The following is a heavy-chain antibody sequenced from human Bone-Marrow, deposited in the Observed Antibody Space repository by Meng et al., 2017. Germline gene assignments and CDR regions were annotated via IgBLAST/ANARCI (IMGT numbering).Heavy chain of an antibody. CDR2: INTDGTTT. V-gene: IGHV3-74*01. CDR3: ARDVAGRGDY. D-gene: IGHD1-26*01. J-gene: IGHJ4*02. Sequence: QRVVPGWGLVQPGGSLRRACAASGFTFSSYWMHWVRQPPGKGLVGVSRINTDGTTTTYADSVKGRFTISRDNAKNTLYLQMNSLRGEDTAVYYCARDVAGRGDYWGQGALVTVSS. CDR1: GFTFSSYW.